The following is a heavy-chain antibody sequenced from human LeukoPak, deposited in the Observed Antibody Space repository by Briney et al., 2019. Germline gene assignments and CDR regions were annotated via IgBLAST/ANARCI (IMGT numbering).Heavy chain of an antibody. J-gene: IGHJ4*02. V-gene: IGHV1-69*05. CDR1: GGTFSSYA. CDR3: ASGGSGSYYNEPVDY. CDR2: IIPIFGTA. D-gene: IGHD3-10*01. Sequence: SVKVSCKASGGTFSSYAISWVLQAPGQGLEWMGRIIPIFGTANYAQKCQGRVTITTDESTSTAYMELSSLRSEDTAVYYCASGGSGSYYNEPVDYWGQGTLVTVSS.